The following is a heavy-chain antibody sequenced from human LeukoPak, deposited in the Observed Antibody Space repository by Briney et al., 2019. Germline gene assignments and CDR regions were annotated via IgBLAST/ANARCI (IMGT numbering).Heavy chain of an antibody. CDR2: ISSSSSYI. D-gene: IGHD1-26*01. CDR3: ARDPTSSWETAFDI. V-gene: IGHV3-21*01. Sequence: PGGSLRLSCAASGFTFNTYTMNWVRQAPGKGLEWVSSISSSSSYIYYADSVKGRFTISRDNAKDSLYLQMNSLRAEDTAVHYCARDPTSSWETAFDIWGQGTMVTVSS. CDR1: GFTFNTYT. J-gene: IGHJ3*02.